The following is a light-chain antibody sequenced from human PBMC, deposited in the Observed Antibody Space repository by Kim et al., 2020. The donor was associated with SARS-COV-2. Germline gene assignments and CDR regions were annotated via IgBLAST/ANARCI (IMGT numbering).Light chain of an antibody. V-gene: IGLV3-1*01. Sequence: SYELTQPPSVSVSPGQTASITCPGDKLGDKYACWYQQKPGQSPVLVIYQDSKRPSGIPERFSGSNSGNTATLTISGIQAMDEADYYCQAWDSSTAYVFGT. CDR1: KLGDKY. J-gene: IGLJ1*01. CDR3: QAWDSSTAYV. CDR2: QDS.